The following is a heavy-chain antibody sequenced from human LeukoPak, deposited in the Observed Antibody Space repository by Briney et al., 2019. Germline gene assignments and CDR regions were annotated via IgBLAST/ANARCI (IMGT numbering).Heavy chain of an antibody. D-gene: IGHD3-3*01. Sequence: SETLSLTCTVSGGSISSYYWSWIRQPPGKGLEWIGYIYYSGTTNYNPSLKSRVSISVDTSKNQFSLKLTSVTAADTAVYYCARHVFWRGSDYWGQGTLVTVSS. V-gene: IGHV4-59*01. CDR1: GGSISSYY. CDR2: IYYSGTT. J-gene: IGHJ4*02. CDR3: ARHVFWRGSDY.